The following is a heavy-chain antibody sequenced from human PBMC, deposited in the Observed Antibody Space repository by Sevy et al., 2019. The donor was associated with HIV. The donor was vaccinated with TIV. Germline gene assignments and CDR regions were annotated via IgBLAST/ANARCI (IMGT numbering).Heavy chain of an antibody. CDR2: INPNSGGT. D-gene: IGHD5-12*01. CDR1: GYTFTGYY. Sequence: ASVKVSCKASGYTFTGYYMHWVRQAPGQGLEWMGRINPNSGGTNYAQKFQGRVTMTRDTSISTAFMELSRLRSDDTDVYYCARAIAATAKGWFDPWGQGTMVTVSS. CDR3: ARAIAATAKGWFDP. J-gene: IGHJ5*02. V-gene: IGHV1-2*05.